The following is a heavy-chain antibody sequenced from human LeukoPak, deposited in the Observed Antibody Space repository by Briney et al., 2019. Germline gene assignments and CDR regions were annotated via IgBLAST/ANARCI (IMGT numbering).Heavy chain of an antibody. J-gene: IGHJ4*02. CDR3: ARVNGFTPPTLVVYPYYFDY. Sequence: ASLKVSCKASGYTFTGYHLHWVRQAPGQGLEWMGWMNPNSGATNIAQKYQGWVTMTRDTSISTAYMDLRGLRSEDTAVYYCARVNGFTPPTLVVYPYYFDYWGQGTLVTVSS. CDR2: MNPNSGAT. CDR1: GYTFTGYH. D-gene: IGHD2-2*02. V-gene: IGHV1-2*04.